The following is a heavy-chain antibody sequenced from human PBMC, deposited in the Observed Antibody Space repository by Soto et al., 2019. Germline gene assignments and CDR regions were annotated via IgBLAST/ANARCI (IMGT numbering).Heavy chain of an antibody. CDR2: ISSSSSYI. J-gene: IGHJ5*02. V-gene: IGHV3-21*01. CDR1: GFTFSSYS. D-gene: IGHD6-13*01. CDR3: ARDPPIAAAGTTWFDP. Sequence: GGSLRLSCAASGFTFSSYSMNWVRQAPGKGLEWVSSISSSSSYIYYADSVKGRFTISRDNAKNSLYLQMNSLRAEDTAVYYCARDPPIAAAGTTWFDPWGQGTLVTVSS.